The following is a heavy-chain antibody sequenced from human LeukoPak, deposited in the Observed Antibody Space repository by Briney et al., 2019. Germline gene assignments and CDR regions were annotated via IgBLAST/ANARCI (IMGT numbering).Heavy chain of an antibody. V-gene: IGHV4-59*02. CDR2: IYYPATT. Sequence: SETLSLTCTVSGDSVRNYWSWIRQSPGKGLEWIGYIYYPATTYYNPSLKSRVTLSVDTSKNQISLTMNSVTAADTAVYYCARNQTAYDFLSGSRTXSHQAFDVWGQGTLVSVSS. CDR3: ARNQTAYDFLSGSRTXSHQAFDV. CDR1: GDSVRNY. D-gene: IGHD3-3*01. J-gene: IGHJ3*01.